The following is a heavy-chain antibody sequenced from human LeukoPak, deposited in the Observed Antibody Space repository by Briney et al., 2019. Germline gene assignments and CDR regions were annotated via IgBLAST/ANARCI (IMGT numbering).Heavy chain of an antibody. Sequence: KASETLSLTCAVSGGSISSGGYSWSWIRQPPGKGLEWIGYIYHSGSTYYNPSLKSRVTISVDRSKNQFSLKLSSVTAADTAVYYCARVGRYCSGGSCYHSGGYYFDYWGQGTLVTVSS. CDR1: GGSISSGGYS. D-gene: IGHD2-15*01. J-gene: IGHJ4*02. CDR3: ARVGRYCSGGSCYHSGGYYFDY. CDR2: IYHSGST. V-gene: IGHV4-30-2*01.